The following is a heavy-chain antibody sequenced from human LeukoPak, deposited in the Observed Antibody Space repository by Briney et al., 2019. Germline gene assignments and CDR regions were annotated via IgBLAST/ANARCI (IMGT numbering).Heavy chain of an antibody. J-gene: IGHJ5*02. D-gene: IGHD1/OR15-1a*01. CDR3: ARVWLEQNWFDP. Sequence: SETLSLTCAVYGGSFSDYYWSWIRQPPGKGLEWIGEISHSGSTKYNPSLKSRVTISVDTSKNQFSLKLRSVPAADTAVYYCARVWLEQNWFDPWGQGTLVTVSS. CDR2: ISHSGST. CDR1: GGSFSDYY. V-gene: IGHV4-34*01.